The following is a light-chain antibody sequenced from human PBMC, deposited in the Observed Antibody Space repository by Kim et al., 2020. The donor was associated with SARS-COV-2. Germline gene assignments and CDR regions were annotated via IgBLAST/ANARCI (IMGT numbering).Light chain of an antibody. CDR3: SSYATITSLALV. J-gene: IGLJ1*01. CDR1: GSDIAAYTS. Sequence: SPGQSITITGSDIAAYTSVSWYRQHPGKGPKLIIYDVTNRPSGVSSRFSGSKSGNTASLTISGLQPEDEAHSYCSSYATITSLALVFGPGTKVTVL. V-gene: IGLV2-14*03. CDR2: DVT.